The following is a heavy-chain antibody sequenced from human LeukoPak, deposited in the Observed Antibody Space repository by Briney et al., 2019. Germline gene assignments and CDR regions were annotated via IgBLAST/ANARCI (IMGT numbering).Heavy chain of an antibody. Sequence: GGSLRLSCAASGFTFSSYSMNWVRQAPGKGLEWVSSISSSSSYIYYADSVKGRFTISRDNAKNSLYLQMNSLRAEDTAVYYCARARMRYYYDSSGSDYFDYWGQGTLVTVSS. CDR2: ISSSSSYI. D-gene: IGHD3-22*01. J-gene: IGHJ4*02. CDR3: ARARMRYYYDSSGSDYFDY. V-gene: IGHV3-21*01. CDR1: GFTFSSYS.